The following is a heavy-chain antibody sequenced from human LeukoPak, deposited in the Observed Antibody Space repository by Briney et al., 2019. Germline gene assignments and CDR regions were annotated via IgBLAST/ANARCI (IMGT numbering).Heavy chain of an antibody. D-gene: IGHD3-22*01. CDR2: ISSSGSN. J-gene: IGHJ3*02. V-gene: IGHV4-61*09. Sequence: PSETLSLTCTVSGDSISSGDYYWSWIRQPAGKGLEWIGHISSSGSNNYNPSIKSRVTISVDTSKNQFYLKMSSVTAADTAVYFCARGPYSYDSSGAFDIWGQGTMVTVSS. CDR1: GDSISSGDYY. CDR3: ARGPYSYDSSGAFDI.